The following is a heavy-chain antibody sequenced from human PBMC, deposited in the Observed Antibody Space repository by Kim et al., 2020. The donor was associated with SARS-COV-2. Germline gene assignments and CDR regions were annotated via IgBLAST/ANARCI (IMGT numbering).Heavy chain of an antibody. CDR3: ATTIVAAGIV. J-gene: IGHJ4*02. Sequence: GGSLRLSCAASGFTVSSNHITRPPHAPGKALARPSPPHSRNKTHHVESAKGRFTTSRDNSKNTLYLQMSSPRVEDTPAYYCATTIVAAGIVRGQGSLVT. D-gene: IGHD6-13*01. CDR1: GFTVSSNH. V-gene: IGHV3-66*01. CDR2: PHSRNKT.